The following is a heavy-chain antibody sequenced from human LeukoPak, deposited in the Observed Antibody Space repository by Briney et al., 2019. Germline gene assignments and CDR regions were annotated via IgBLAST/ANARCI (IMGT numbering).Heavy chain of an antibody. CDR1: GYTFTGYY. J-gene: IGHJ6*03. D-gene: IGHD2-2*02. CDR3: ARSEGPAAINYYYMDV. CDR2: INPNSGGT. Sequence: ASVKVSCKASGYTFTGYYMHWVRQAPGQGLEWMGWINPNSGGTNYAQKFQGSVTMTRDTSISTAYMELSRLRSDDTAVYYCARSEGPAAINYYYMDVWGKGTTVTVSS. V-gene: IGHV1-2*02.